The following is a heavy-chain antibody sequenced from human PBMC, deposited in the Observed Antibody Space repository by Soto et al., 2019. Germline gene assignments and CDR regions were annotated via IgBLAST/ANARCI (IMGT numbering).Heavy chain of an antibody. CDR2: INYSGNT. V-gene: IGHV4-39*01. CDR3: ARLEKSVAKTFDY. D-gene: IGHD3-3*01. Sequence: SETLSLTCTVSGGSISSNSDYWGWIRQPPGKGLEYIGSINYSGNTYYNPSLKSRVTISVDTSKKQFSLKLRSVTAADTAVFYCARLEKSVAKTFDYWGQGTQVTVSS. J-gene: IGHJ4*02. CDR1: GGSISSNSDY.